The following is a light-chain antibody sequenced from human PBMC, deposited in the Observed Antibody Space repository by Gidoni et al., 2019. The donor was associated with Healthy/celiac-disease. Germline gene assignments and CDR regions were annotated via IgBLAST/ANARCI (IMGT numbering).Light chain of an antibody. Sequence: DIQMTQSPSSLSASVGDRVTITCQASQDISNYLNWYQQKPGKAPKLLIYDASNLETGVPSRFSGSGSGTDFTFTIRSLQPEDIATYYGQQYDNLPLTCGGXTKVESK. V-gene: IGKV1-33*01. CDR2: DAS. J-gene: IGKJ4*01. CDR3: QQYDNLPLT. CDR1: QDISNY.